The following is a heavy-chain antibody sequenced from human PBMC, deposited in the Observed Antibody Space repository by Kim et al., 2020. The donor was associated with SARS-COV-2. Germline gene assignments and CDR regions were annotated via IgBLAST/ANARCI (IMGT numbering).Heavy chain of an antibody. D-gene: IGHD6-13*01. CDR2: ITGSGSSA. V-gene: IGHV3-23*01. Sequence: GGSLRLSCALSGFTLSNYAIHWVRQAPGRGLEWVSVITGSGSSASYADFVKGRFTISRDNSKNTLYLQMTSLRAEDTALYYCATADSGSDWYKHWGQGTQVTVSS. CDR1: GFTLSNYA. CDR3: ATADSGSDWYKH. J-gene: IGHJ1*01.